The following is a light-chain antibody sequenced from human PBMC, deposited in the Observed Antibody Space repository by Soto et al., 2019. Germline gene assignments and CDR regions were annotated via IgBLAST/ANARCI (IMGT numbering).Light chain of an antibody. J-gene: IGKJ1*01. CDR3: QQYNNWPWT. Sequence: LVLTQSAAALSVSPGERATPSCRASQSVSSNLAWYQQKPGQAPRLLIYGTSIRATGIPARFSGSGSGTEFTLTISSLQSEDFAVYYCQQYNNWPWTFGQGTKVDIK. V-gene: IGKV3D-15*01. CDR2: GTS. CDR1: QSVSSN.